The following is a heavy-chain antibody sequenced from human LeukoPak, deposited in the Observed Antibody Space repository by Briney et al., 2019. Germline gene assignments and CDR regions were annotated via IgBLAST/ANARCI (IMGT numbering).Heavy chain of an antibody. V-gene: IGHV3-23*01. D-gene: IGHD3-22*01. CDR1: TFTFSRYA. CDR3: AFNYYDTSGYFDY. CDR2: ISGSGGST. Sequence: GGSLRLSCAASTFTFSRYAMAWFRQAPGKGLEWVSAISGSGGSTYSADSVKGRFTISRDNSKNTLYLQMNILRAEDTAVYYCAFNYYDTSGYFDYWGQGTLVTVSS. J-gene: IGHJ4*02.